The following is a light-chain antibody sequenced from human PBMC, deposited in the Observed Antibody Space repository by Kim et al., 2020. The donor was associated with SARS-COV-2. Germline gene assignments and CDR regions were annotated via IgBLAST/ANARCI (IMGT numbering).Light chain of an antibody. CDR1: NIGSKS. V-gene: IGLV3-21*04. Sequence: PRQADRITCEGNNIGSKSVVWYQQKPGQAPVLVIYYDSDRPSGIPERFSGSNSGNTATLTISRVEAGDEADYYCQVWDSSSDHRGFGGGTQLTVL. CDR3: QVWDSSSDHRG. J-gene: IGLJ3*02. CDR2: YDS.